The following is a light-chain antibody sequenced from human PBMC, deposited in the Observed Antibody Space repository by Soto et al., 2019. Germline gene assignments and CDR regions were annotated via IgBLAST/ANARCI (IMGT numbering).Light chain of an antibody. J-gene: IGLJ3*02. CDR1: SSDVGGYKY. CDR3: SSYTSSSTWV. V-gene: IGLV2-14*01. Sequence: QSVLTQPPSVSGSPGQSITISCTGTSSDVGGYKYVSWYQQHPGKAPKLMIYEVSNRPSGVSNRFSGSKSGNTASLTISGLQAEDEADYYCSSYTSSSTWVFGGGTKLTVL. CDR2: EVS.